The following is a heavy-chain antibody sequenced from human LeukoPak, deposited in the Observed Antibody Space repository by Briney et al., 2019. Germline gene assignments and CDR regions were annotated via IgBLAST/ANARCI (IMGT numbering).Heavy chain of an antibody. Sequence: GGSLRLSCAASGFTFSSYSMNWVRQAPGKGLEWVSSISSSSSYIYYADSVKGRFTISRDNAKNSLYLQMNSLRAEDTAVYYCARDTVGDYDILTGYYWRYDWFDHWGQGTLVTVSS. CDR1: GFTFSSYS. J-gene: IGHJ5*02. CDR2: ISSSSSYI. V-gene: IGHV3-21*01. D-gene: IGHD3-9*01. CDR3: ARDTVGDYDILTGYYWRYDWFDH.